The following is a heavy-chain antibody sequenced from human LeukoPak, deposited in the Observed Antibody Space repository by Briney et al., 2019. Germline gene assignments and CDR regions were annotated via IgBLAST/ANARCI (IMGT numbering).Heavy chain of an antibody. CDR2: ISGSGGST. CDR3: ARETMVRGVIITDYYYGMDV. D-gene: IGHD3-10*01. CDR1: GFTFSSYA. J-gene: IGHJ6*02. V-gene: IGHV3-23*01. Sequence: GGSLRLSCAASGFTFSSYAMSWVRQAPGKGLEWVSAISGSGGSTYYADSVKGRFTISRDNAKNSLYLQMNSLRAEDTAVYYCARETMVRGVIITDYYYGMDVWGQGTTVTVSS.